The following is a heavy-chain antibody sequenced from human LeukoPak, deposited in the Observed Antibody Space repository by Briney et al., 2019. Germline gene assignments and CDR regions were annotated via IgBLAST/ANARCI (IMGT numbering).Heavy chain of an antibody. CDR3: ARDFTSQFLDAFDI. CDR1: GYTFTSYG. J-gene: IGHJ3*02. CDR2: ISAYNGNT. Sequence: GASVKVSCKASGYTFTSYGISWVRQAPGQGLEWMGWISAYNGNTNYAQKLQGRVTMTTDTSTSTAYMELRSLRSDDTAVYYCARDFTSQFLDAFDIWGQGTMVTVSS. V-gene: IGHV1-18*01. D-gene: IGHD4-11*01.